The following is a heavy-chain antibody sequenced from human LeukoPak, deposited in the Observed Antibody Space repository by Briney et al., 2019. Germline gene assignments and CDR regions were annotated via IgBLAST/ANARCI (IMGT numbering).Heavy chain of an antibody. Sequence: GGSLRLSCAASGFTFSSYAMSWVRQAPGKGLEWVSAISGSGGSTYYADSVKGRFTISRDNSKNTLYLQMNSLRAEDTAVYYCAKVSRLGSGSYNDYWGQGTLVTVSS. CDR3: AKVSRLGSGSYNDY. D-gene: IGHD3-10*01. J-gene: IGHJ4*02. CDR2: ISGSGGST. V-gene: IGHV3-23*01. CDR1: GFTFSSYA.